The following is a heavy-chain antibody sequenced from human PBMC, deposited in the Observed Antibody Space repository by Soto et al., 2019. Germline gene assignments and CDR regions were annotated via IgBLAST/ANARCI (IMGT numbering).Heavy chain of an antibody. J-gene: IGHJ4*02. D-gene: IGHD6-13*01. Sequence: QVQLVGSGGGVVQPGRSLRLSCAASGFTFSSYGMHWVRQAPGKGLEWLAVVSYDGGDEHFADSVEGRFTVSRDNSKNTVYLQMNSLRAEDTAVYYCAKDADIAGAVYYFDFWGQGTLVTVSS. CDR1: GFTFSSYG. CDR3: AKDADIAGAVYYFDF. CDR2: VSYDGGDE. V-gene: IGHV3-30*18.